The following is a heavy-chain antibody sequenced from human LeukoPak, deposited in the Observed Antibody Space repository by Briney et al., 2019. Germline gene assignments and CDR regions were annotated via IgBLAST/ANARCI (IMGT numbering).Heavy chain of an antibody. D-gene: IGHD3-22*01. V-gene: IGHV3-7*01. Sequence: PGGSLRLSCAASGFSFSKYCMTWVRQVPGKGLEWVASIKFDGSEKYFVDSVKGRFTISRDNAENSLFLQMNSLRAEDTAVYYCARVYYQDSGSSYRHLDSWGQGTLVTVSS. CDR1: GFSFSKYC. CDR2: IKFDGSEK. CDR3: ARVYYQDSGSSYRHLDS. J-gene: IGHJ4*02.